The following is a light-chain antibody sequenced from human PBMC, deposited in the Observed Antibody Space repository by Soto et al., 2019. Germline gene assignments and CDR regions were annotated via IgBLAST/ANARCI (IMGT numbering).Light chain of an antibody. CDR1: SGDIGGYNY. V-gene: IGLV2-14*01. CDR3: SSYTTNITPVV. CDR2: EVT. Sequence: QSALTQPASVSGSPGQSITISCTGTSGDIGGYNYVSWYQQHPGKAPKLLISEVTNRPSGLSNRFSGSKSGNTASLTISGLQAEDEADYYCSSYTTNITPVVFGGGTKLTVL. J-gene: IGLJ2*01.